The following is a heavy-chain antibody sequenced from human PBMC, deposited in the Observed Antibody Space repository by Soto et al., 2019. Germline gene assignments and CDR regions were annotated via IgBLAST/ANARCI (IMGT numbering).Heavy chain of an antibody. CDR1: GYTFTGYF. CDR3: ARGPNTGCFDY. CDR2: INPNNGDT. Sequence: QVQLVQSGAEVKKPGASVKVSCKASGYTFTGYFLHWMRQAPGQGLEWMGWINPNNGDTRYAQKFLGLVTMTRDTSISTVYMEVSRLKSDDTSVYYCARGPNTGCFDYWGQGTLVTVSS. V-gene: IGHV1-2*04. J-gene: IGHJ4*02. D-gene: IGHD1-1*01.